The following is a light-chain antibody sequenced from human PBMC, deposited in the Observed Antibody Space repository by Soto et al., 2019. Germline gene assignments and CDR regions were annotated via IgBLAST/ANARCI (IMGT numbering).Light chain of an antibody. CDR1: SSDVGAYNY. CDR2: EVS. V-gene: IGLV2-14*01. Sequence: QSALTQPASVSGSPGQSITISCTGTSSDVGAYNYVSWYQQHPGKAPKLMIYEVSNRPSGVSNRFSGSKSGNTASLTISGLQTEDEADYYCTSYTASTTLVFGEGTKVTVL. J-gene: IGLJ2*01. CDR3: TSYTASTTLV.